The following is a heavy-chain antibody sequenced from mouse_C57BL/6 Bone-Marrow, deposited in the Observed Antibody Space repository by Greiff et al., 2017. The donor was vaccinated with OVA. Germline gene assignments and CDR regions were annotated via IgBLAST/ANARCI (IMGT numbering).Heavy chain of an antibody. CDR1: GYAFSSSW. Sequence: QVQLQQSGPELVKPGASVKISCKASGYAFSSSWMNWVKQRPGKGLEWIGRIYPGDGDTNYNGKFKGKATLTADTSSNTAYLQLSSLTSEDTAVYYCARGWLLRRYFDYWGQGTTLTVSS. CDR2: IYPGDGDT. V-gene: IGHV1-82*01. J-gene: IGHJ2*01. D-gene: IGHD2-3*01. CDR3: ARGWLLRRYFDY.